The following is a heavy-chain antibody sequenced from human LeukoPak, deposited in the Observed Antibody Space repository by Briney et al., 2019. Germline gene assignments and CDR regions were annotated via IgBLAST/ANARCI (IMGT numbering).Heavy chain of an antibody. Sequence: KTGGSLRLSCAASGFTFSSYSMNWVCQAPGKGLEWVSSISSSSSYIYYADSVKGRFTISRDNAKNSLYLQMNSLRAEDTAVYYCARLAAAAPGTGPFDYWGQGTLVTVSS. CDR3: ARLAAAAPGTGPFDY. CDR1: GFTFSSYS. CDR2: ISSSSSYI. J-gene: IGHJ4*02. D-gene: IGHD6-13*01. V-gene: IGHV3-21*01.